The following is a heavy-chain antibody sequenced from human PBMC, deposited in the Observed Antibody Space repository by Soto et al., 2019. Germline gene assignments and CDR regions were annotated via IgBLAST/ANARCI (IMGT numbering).Heavy chain of an antibody. CDR3: ANSPIMGVEVAGHFDN. CDR2: IYTRGSP. V-gene: IGHV4-4*07. CDR1: GGPITSSF. D-gene: IGHD3-16*01. Sequence: SEILSLTCSVSGGPITSSFWSWIRQPVGKGLEWIGRIYTRGSPNYNPSLKSRVTMSVDTSTNQFSLKLRSVTPADTAVYYCANSPIMGVEVAGHFDNWGQGILVTVSS. J-gene: IGHJ4*02.